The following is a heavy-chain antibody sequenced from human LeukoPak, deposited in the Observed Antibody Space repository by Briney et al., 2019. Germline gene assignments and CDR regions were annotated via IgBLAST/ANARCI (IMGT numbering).Heavy chain of an antibody. D-gene: IGHD2-2*01. V-gene: IGHV4-34*01. CDR2: INHSGST. J-gene: IGHJ4*02. Sequence: PSETLSLTCAVYGVSFSGHYWSWIRQPPGKGLEWIGEINHSGSTNYNPSLKSRVTISVDTSKNQFSLKLSSVTAADTAVYYCARGRYCSSTSCYYYFDYWGQGTLVTVSS. CDR1: GVSFSGHY. CDR3: ARGRYCSSTSCYYYFDY.